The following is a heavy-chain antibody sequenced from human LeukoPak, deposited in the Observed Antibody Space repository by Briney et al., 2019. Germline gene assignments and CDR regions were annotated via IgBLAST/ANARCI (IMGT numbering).Heavy chain of an antibody. CDR2: IYTSGST. CDR1: GGSISSGSYY. J-gene: IGHJ5*02. V-gene: IGHV4-61*02. CDR3: ARDLTPGILTGSNWFDP. D-gene: IGHD3-9*01. Sequence: SETLSLTCTVSGGSISSGSYYWSWIRQPAGKGLEWIGRIYTSGSTNYNPSLKSRVTISVDTSKNQFSLKLSSVTAADTAVYYCARDLTPGILTGSNWFDPWGQGTLVTVSS.